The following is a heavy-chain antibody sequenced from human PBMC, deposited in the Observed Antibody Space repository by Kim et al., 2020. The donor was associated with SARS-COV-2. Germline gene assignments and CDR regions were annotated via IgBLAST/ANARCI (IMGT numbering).Heavy chain of an antibody. Sequence: GGSLRLSFAASGFTFSSHAMHWVRQAPGKGLEWVAVISYDGSNKYYVDSVKGRFTISRDNSKNTLYLQMNSLRAEDTAVYYCARVRGRENIVATIRGAFDYWGQGTLVTVSS. D-gene: IGHD5-12*01. J-gene: IGHJ4*02. CDR1: GFTFSSHA. CDR3: ARVRGRENIVATIRGAFDY. V-gene: IGHV3-30*04. CDR2: ISYDGSNK.